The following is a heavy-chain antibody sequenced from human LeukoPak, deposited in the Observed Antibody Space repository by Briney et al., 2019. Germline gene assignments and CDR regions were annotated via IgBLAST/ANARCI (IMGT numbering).Heavy chain of an antibody. Sequence: GESLRLSCAASGFTFRSYGMNWVRQAPGTGLEWVSSISSSGEYIYYADSVKGRFTISRDNAKNSLYLQMNSLRAEDTAVYYCAREIAAAGMGAYFDYWGQGTLVTVSS. D-gene: IGHD6-13*01. CDR2: ISSSGEYI. V-gene: IGHV3-21*01. CDR1: GFTFRSYG. CDR3: AREIAAAGMGAYFDY. J-gene: IGHJ4*02.